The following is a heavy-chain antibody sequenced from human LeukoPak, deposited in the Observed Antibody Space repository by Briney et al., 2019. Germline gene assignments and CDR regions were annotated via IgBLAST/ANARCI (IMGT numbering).Heavy chain of an antibody. CDR3: AKDGYCSGGNCRNY. CDR1: GFTFEDYD. D-gene: IGHD2-15*01. J-gene: IGHJ4*02. V-gene: IGHV3-9*01. Sequence: GGSLRLSCAASGFTFEDYDMHWVRQAPGKGLEWVSGISWNSGTIGYADSVKGRFTISSDNAKNSLYLQMNSLRPEDTALYYCAKDGYCSGGNCRNYWSQGTLVTVSS. CDR2: ISWNSGTI.